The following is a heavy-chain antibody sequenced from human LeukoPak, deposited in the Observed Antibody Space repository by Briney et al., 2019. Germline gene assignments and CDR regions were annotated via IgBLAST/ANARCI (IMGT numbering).Heavy chain of an antibody. Sequence: SETLSLTCTVSGGSISSGGYYWSWIRQHPGKGLEWIGYIYYSGSTYYNPSLKSRVTISVDTSKNQFSLRLSSVTAADTAVYYCVSAVTPEDWFDPWGQGTLVTVSS. CDR2: IYYSGST. J-gene: IGHJ5*02. V-gene: IGHV4-31*03. D-gene: IGHD4-17*01. CDR3: VSAVTPEDWFDP. CDR1: GGSISSGGYY.